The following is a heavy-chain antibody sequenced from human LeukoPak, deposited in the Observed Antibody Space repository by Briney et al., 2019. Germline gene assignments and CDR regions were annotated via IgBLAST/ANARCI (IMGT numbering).Heavy chain of an antibody. CDR2: INSDGSST. D-gene: IGHD1-26*01. CDR1: GFTFSNYW. CDR3: ARVSSGSYFGYYYYYMDV. V-gene: IGHV3-74*01. J-gene: IGHJ6*03. Sequence: GGSLRLSCAASGFTFSNYWMHWVRQAPGKGLVWVSRINSDGSSTSYADSVKGRFTISRDNAKNTLYLQMNSLRAEDTAVHYCARVSSGSYFGYYYYYMDVWGKGTTVTVSS.